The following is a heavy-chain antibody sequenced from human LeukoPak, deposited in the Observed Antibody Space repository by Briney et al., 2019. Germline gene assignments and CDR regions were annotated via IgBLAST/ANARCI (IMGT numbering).Heavy chain of an antibody. CDR3: ASSGYRYSYDFDYYMDV. V-gene: IGHV1-18*01. Sequence: ASVKVSCKASGYSFSTYGIGWVRQAPGQGLEWMGRISVYNGNTNYAERFQDRVTMTTDTSTSTAYMELRSLTSDDTAAYFCASSGYRYSYDFDYYMDVWGQGTTVTVSS. CDR2: ISVYNGNT. D-gene: IGHD5-12*01. J-gene: IGHJ6*03. CDR1: GYSFSTYG.